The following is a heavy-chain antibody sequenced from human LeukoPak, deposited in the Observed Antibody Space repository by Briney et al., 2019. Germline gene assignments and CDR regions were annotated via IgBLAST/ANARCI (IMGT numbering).Heavy chain of an antibody. J-gene: IGHJ4*02. Sequence: SETLSHTCAVYGGSFSGYYWSWIRQPPGKGLEWIGEINHSGSANYNPSLKSRVTISVDTSKNQFSLKLSSVTAADTAVYYCARGRRAARDYWGQGTLVTVSS. V-gene: IGHV4-34*01. CDR1: GGSFSGYY. CDR3: ARGRRAARDY. CDR2: INHSGSA. D-gene: IGHD6-6*01.